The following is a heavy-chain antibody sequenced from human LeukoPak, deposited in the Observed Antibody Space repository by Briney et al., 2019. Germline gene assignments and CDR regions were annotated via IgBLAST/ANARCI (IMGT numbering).Heavy chain of an antibody. J-gene: IGHJ3*02. CDR2: INHSGST. Sequence: SETLSLTCAVYGGSFSGYYWSWIRQPPGKGLEWIGEINHSGSTNYNPSPKSRVTISVDTSKNQFSLKLSSVTAADTAVYYCARVAYYDSAKDAFDIWGQGTMVTVSS. V-gene: IGHV4-34*01. D-gene: IGHD3-22*01. CDR1: GGSFSGYY. CDR3: ARVAYYDSAKDAFDI.